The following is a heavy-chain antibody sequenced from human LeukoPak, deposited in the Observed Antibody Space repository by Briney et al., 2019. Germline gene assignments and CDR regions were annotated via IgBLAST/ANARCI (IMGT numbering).Heavy chain of an antibody. Sequence: SETLSLTCPVSGGSITSYHWNWIRPAPGKGLEWIGYISYSGSTSYNPSLKSRVTISMDTSKNQFSLKLSSVTAADTAVYYCARGGSRRDTAMVWDYWGQGVLVTVSS. CDR2: ISYSGST. CDR1: GGSITSYH. V-gene: IGHV4-59*01. CDR3: ARGGSRRDTAMVWDY. J-gene: IGHJ4*02. D-gene: IGHD5-18*01.